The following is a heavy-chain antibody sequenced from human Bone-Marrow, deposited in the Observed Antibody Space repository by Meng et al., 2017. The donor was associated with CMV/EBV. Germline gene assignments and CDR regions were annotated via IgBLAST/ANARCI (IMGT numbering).Heavy chain of an antibody. CDR1: GYTFTSYH. CDR2: INPSGGST. J-gene: IGHJ6*01. D-gene: IGHD2-2*01. CDR3: AIKPVGVPAARFYYYYGMDV. V-gene: IGHV1-46*01. Sequence: ASVKVSCKASGYTFTSYHMHWVRQAPGQGLEWMGIINPSGGSTSYAQKFQGRVTITTDESTSTAYMELSSLRSEDTAVYYCAIKPVGVPAARFYYYYGMDVWGQGTTVTVSS.